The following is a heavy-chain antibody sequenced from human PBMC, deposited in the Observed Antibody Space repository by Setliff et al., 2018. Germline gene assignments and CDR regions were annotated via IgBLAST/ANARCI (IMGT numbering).Heavy chain of an antibody. CDR3: AREQWLDPPGYYYMDV. Sequence: NPSETLSLTCTVSGGSISSYYWSWIRQPAGKGLEWIGHIYIGGSANYNPSLKSRVTMSIXXXENQFSLKLNXVTAXDXXXXXCAREQWLDPPGYYYMDVWAKGTTVTVSS. CDR1: GGSISSYY. J-gene: IGHJ6*03. V-gene: IGHV4-4*07. D-gene: IGHD6-19*01. CDR2: IYIGGSA.